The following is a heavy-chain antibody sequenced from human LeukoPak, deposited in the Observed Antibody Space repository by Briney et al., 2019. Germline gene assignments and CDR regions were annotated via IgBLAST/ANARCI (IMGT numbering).Heavy chain of an antibody. V-gene: IGHV3-23*01. CDR2: ISGSGDAT. J-gene: IGHJ6*03. Sequence: GGSLRLSCAASGFIFSSYAMNWVRQAPGKGLEWVSGISGSGDATFYADPVKGRFTISRDNSKNTLYLQMNSLRGDDTAVYYWAKYVTPPGTYYWGWDVWGKGTTFTVS. CDR3: AKYVTPPGTYYWGWDV. D-gene: IGHD2/OR15-2a*01. CDR1: GFIFSSYA.